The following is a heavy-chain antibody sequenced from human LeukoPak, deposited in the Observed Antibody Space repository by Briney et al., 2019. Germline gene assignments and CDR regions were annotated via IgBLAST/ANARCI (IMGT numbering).Heavy chain of an antibody. J-gene: IGHJ5*02. CDR2: ISGTGDNT. Sequence: QPGGSLRLSCAASGFTFSYYTMNWVRQAPGKGPEWVSAISGTGDNTYYADAVKGRFTISRDNSKNILFLQMNSLRADDTAVYSCAKINSDSNGAWGQGTLVTVSS. D-gene: IGHD1-26*01. V-gene: IGHV3-23*01. CDR1: GFTFSYYT. CDR3: AKINSDSNGA.